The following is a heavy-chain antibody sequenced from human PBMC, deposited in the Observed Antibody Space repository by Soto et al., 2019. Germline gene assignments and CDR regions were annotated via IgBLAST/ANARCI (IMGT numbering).Heavy chain of an antibody. CDR2: ITWNGANT. D-gene: IGHD3-16*01. Sequence: GGSLRLSCAASGFRFDEYNMHWVRQAPGKGLEWLSLITWNGANTYYADSVKGRFTISRDGTTKSVSLQMTSLKREDTGLYYCARETLSYGSALDVWGQGTTVTVSS. CDR3: ARETLSYGSALDV. J-gene: IGHJ6*02. V-gene: IGHV3-43*01. CDR1: GFRFDEYN.